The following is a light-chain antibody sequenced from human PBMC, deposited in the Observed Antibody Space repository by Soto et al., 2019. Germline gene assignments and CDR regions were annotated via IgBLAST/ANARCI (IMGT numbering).Light chain of an antibody. Sequence: QSVLTQPASVSGSPGQSITISCTGTSSDVGGYNYVSWYQQHPGKAPKVMIYEVTNRPSGVPNRFSGSKSGNTASLTISGLQAEDEADYYCSSYTSSSTPYVFVTVTKVTVL. CDR1: SSDVGGYNY. V-gene: IGLV2-14*03. J-gene: IGLJ1*01. CDR2: EVT. CDR3: SSYTSSSTPYV.